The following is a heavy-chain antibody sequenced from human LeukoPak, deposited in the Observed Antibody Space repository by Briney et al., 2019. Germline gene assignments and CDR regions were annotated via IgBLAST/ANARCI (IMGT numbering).Heavy chain of an antibody. V-gene: IGHV1-69*05. CDR1: GGTFSSYA. CDR2: IIPIFGTA. D-gene: IGHD6-13*01. CDR3: ARISSCWYDPQYYFDY. Sequence: ASVKVSCKASGGTFSSYAISWVRQAPGQGLEWMGGIIPIFGTANYAQKFQGRVTITTDESTSTAYMELSSLRSEDTAVYYCARISSCWYDPQYYFDYWGQGTLVSVSS. J-gene: IGHJ4*02.